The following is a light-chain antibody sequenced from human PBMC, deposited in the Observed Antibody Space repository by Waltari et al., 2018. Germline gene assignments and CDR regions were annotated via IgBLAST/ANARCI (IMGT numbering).Light chain of an antibody. CDR1: HKVETNY. V-gene: IGKV3-20*01. CDR3: QQLGGAPMYT. Sequence: EVVLTQSPGTLSLAAGERATLSCRTSHKVETNYFAWYQQKPVQSPRLLIDKTTMVASGVPDRFSASGSGTDCSFYIDMLEPEDSAVYCCQQLGGAPMYTFGQGTKLGI. CDR2: KTT. J-gene: IGKJ2*01.